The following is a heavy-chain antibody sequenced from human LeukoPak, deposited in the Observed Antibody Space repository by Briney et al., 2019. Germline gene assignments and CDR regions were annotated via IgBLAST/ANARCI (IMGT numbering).Heavy chain of an antibody. CDR3: ARDQLLFWSYGMDV. V-gene: IGHV4-4*07. CDR2: IYTSGST. J-gene: IGHJ6*02. Sequence: SETLSLTCTVSGGTISSYYWSWIRQPAGKGLEWIGRIYTSGSTNYNPSLKSRVTMSVDTSKNQFSLKLSSVTAADTAVYYCARDQLLFWSYGMDVWGQGTTVTVSS. CDR1: GGTISSYY. D-gene: IGHD2-2*01.